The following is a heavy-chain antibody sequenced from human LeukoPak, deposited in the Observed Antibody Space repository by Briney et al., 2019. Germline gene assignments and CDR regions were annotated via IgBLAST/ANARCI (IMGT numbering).Heavy chain of an antibody. J-gene: IGHJ2*01. D-gene: IGHD6-13*01. V-gene: IGHV4-59*01. CDR2: IYYSGST. CDR1: GGSISSFY. Sequence: PSETLSLTCTVSGGSISSFYWSWIRQPPGKGLEWVGYIYYSGSTNYNPSLKSRVTISVDTSKNQFSLKLSSVTAADTAVYYCARVYYSSSYDYWYFDLWGRGTLVTVSS. CDR3: ARVYYSSSYDYWYFDL.